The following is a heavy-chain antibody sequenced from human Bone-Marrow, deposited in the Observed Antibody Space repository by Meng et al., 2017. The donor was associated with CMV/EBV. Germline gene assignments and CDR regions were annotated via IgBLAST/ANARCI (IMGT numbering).Heavy chain of an antibody. CDR1: GFTFSSYS. Sequence: GGSLRLSCAASGFTFSSYSMNWVRQAPGKGLEWVSSISSSSSYIYYADSVKGRFTISRDNAKNSLYLQMNSLRAEDTAVYYCARYEGSSTSSTPYYFEYWGQGTLVTVSS. V-gene: IGHV3-21*01. CDR3: ARYEGSSTSSTPYYFEY. J-gene: IGHJ4*02. D-gene: IGHD2-2*01. CDR2: ISSSSSYI.